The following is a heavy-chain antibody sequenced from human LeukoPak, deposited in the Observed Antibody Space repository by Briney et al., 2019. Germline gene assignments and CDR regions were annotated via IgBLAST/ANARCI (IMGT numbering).Heavy chain of an antibody. CDR1: GGSFRGYY. J-gene: IGHJ4*02. CDR2: ITHSGST. CDR3: ARGQGGISAAGLYFDY. D-gene: IGHD6-13*01. Sequence: TSETLSLTCAVYGGSFRGYYWSWIRQPPGKGLEWIGQITHSGSTNYNPSLKSRVTISVDTSKNQFSLKLNSVTAADTAVYYCARGQGGISAAGLYFDYWGQGTLVTVSS. V-gene: IGHV4-34*01.